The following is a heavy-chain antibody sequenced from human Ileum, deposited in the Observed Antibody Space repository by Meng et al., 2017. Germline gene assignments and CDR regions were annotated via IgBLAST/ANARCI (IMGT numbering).Heavy chain of an antibody. CDR3: AKDEGYYYDSSGYSGFDY. J-gene: IGHJ4*02. D-gene: IGHD3-22*01. CDR1: GFTFSAYS. Sequence: GGSLRLSCAASGFTFSAYSMSWVRQAPGKGPEWVSVIIGSGAGTDYTDSVKGRFTISRDNSKNTLYLQMNSLRAEDTAVYYCAKDEGYYYDSSGYSGFDYWGQGTLVTVSS. CDR2: IIGSGAGT. V-gene: IGHV3-23*01.